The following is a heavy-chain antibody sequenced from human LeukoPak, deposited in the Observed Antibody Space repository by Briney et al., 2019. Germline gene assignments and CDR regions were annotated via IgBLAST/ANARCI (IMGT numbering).Heavy chain of an antibody. J-gene: IGHJ4*02. Sequence: GGSPRLSCAASGFGFSYAWMSWVRQAPRKGPEWIGRIKRKSDGETTDYAAPVKGRFTISRDDSKNTLFLQMNSLKTEDTAFYYCTTAPSGYAYMNGWHLDYWGQGALVTVSS. D-gene: IGHD5-18*01. CDR1: GFGFSYAW. CDR3: TTAPSGYAYMNGWHLDY. V-gene: IGHV3-15*01. CDR2: IKRKSDGETT.